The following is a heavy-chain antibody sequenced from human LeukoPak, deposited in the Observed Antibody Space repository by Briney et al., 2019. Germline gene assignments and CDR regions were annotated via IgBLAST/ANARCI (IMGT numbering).Heavy chain of an antibody. CDR1: GFSFSSYG. D-gene: IGHD4-17*01. V-gene: IGHV3-33*01. CDR3: ARDATEYGDSHFDW. Sequence: PGRSLRLSCSASGFSFSSYGMHWVRQAPGKGLEWVAVIWNDGSHQYYADPEKGRFTISRDNSRNTVYLQMNRLRVDDTAVYYCARDATEYGDSHFDWWGQGTLVTVSS. J-gene: IGHJ4*02. CDR2: IWNDGSHQ.